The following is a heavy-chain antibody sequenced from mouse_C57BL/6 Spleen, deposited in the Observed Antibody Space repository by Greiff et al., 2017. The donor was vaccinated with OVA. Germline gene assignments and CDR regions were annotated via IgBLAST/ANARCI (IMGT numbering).Heavy chain of an antibody. D-gene: IGHD1-1*01. Sequence: QVHVKQSGAELVRPGASVTLSCKASGYTFTDYEMHWVKQTPVHGLEWIGAIDPETGGTAYNQKFKGKAILTADKSSSTAYMELRSLTSEDSAVYYCTRRSYYYGSSPFAYWGQGTLVTVSA. CDR1: GYTFTDYE. V-gene: IGHV1-15*01. CDR3: TRRSYYYGSSPFAY. CDR2: IDPETGGT. J-gene: IGHJ3*01.